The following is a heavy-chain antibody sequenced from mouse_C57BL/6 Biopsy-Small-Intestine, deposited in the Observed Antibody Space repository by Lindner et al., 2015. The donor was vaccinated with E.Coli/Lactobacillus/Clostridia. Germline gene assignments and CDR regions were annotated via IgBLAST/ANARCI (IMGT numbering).Heavy chain of an antibody. D-gene: IGHD5-1*01. CDR3: ARKAVAGTFDY. CDR2: IIPIYDTP. J-gene: IGHJ4*01. Sequence: SVKVSCKASGGIFSSYAISWVRQAPGQGLEWMGGIIPIYDTPNYAQQFQGRVTIIADESTRTAYMELSSLRSEDTAVYYCARKAVAGTFDYWGQGTLVTVSS. CDR1: GGIFSSYA. V-gene: IGHV1-53*01.